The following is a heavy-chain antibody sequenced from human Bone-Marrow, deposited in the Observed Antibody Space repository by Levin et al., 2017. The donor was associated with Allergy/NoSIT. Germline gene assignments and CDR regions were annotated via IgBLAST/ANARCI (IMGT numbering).Heavy chain of an antibody. CDR2: VYRGGAT. CDR3: ARTIYDVLTTYMDV. CDR1: GLMVSDNY. J-gene: IGHJ6*03. Sequence: SGGSLRLSCAASGLMVSDNYMTWVRQAPGKGLEWVALVYRGGATYYADVVKGRFTISRDNSKNTMGLQLKDLRPEDTAVYYCARTIYDVLTTYMDVWGEGTAVTVSS. D-gene: IGHD3-9*01. V-gene: IGHV3-66*02.